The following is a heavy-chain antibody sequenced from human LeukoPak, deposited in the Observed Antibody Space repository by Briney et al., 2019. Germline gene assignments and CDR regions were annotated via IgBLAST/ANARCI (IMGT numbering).Heavy chain of an antibody. Sequence: PGRSLRLSCTASGFTFSSHAMHWVRQAPGKGLEWVAVISYDGHNKYYVDSVKGRFTISRDNSNNTVYLQMNSLRSEDTAVFYCANGGVVSAGPDYWGQGTLVTVSS. CDR1: GFTFSSHA. D-gene: IGHD2-2*01. J-gene: IGHJ4*02. CDR3: ANGGVVSAGPDY. CDR2: ISYDGHNK. V-gene: IGHV3-30*04.